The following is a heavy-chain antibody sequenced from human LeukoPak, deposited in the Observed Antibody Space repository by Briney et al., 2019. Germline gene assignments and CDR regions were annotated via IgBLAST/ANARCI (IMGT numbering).Heavy chain of an antibody. J-gene: IGHJ3*02. CDR1: GFTFDDYA. V-gene: IGHV3-9*03. CDR3: ASAYCGGDCYSSHAFDI. CDR2: ISWNSGGI. D-gene: IGHD2-21*01. Sequence: GGSLRLSCAASGFTFDDYAMHWVRQAPGKGLEWVSGISWNSGGIGYADSVKGRFTISRDNAKDSLYLQMNSLRAEDMALYYCASAYCGGDCYSSHAFDIWGQGTVVTVSS.